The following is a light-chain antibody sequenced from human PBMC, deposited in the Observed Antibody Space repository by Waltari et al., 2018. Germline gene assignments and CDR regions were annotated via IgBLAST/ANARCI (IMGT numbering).Light chain of an antibody. V-gene: IGKV3-15*01. J-gene: IGKJ4*01. Sequence: EIVMTQSPATLSVSPGERATLSCRASQSVSSNLAWYQQKPGQAPRLLSYGASTRATGSPARFSGSGSGTEFTLTISSLQSEDFAVYYCQQYNNWPLTVGGGTKVEIK. CDR3: QQYNNWPLT. CDR2: GAS. CDR1: QSVSSN.